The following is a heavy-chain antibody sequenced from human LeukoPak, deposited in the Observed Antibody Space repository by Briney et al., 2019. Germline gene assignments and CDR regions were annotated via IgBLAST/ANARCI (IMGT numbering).Heavy chain of an antibody. Sequence: GESLRLSCAASGFTFIDYLMSWVRQAPGRGLEWVSVISRGGDDIYYADSVKGRFTISRDNPNSTLYFSINGLRAEGRAVYYFPTVSTPTHCRSLDCWGQGTLATVSS. CDR2: ISRGGDDI. CDR3: PTVSTPTHCRSLDC. V-gene: IGHV3-23*01. CDR1: GFTFIDYL. D-gene: IGHD2-21*01. J-gene: IGHJ4*02.